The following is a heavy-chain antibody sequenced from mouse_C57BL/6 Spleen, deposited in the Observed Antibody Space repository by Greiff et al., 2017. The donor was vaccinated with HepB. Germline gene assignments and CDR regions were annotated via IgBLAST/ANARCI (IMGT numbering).Heavy chain of an antibody. CDR2: ISSGSSTI. D-gene: IGHD1-1*01. CDR3: ARDFITTVVAMDY. CDR1: GFTFSDYG. V-gene: IGHV5-17*01. J-gene: IGHJ4*01. Sequence: EVQRVESGGGLVKPGGSLKLSCAASGFTFSDYGMHWVRQAPEKGLEWVAYISSGSSTIYYADTVKGRFTISRDNAKNTLFLQMTSLRSEDTAMYYCARDFITTVVAMDYWGQGTSVTVSS.